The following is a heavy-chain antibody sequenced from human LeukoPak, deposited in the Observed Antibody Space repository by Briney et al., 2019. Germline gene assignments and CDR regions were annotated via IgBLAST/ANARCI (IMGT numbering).Heavy chain of an antibody. V-gene: IGHV1-18*01. J-gene: IGHJ4*02. CDR1: GYTFSSYG. CDR2: INTYNVNT. Sequence: GASVKVSCKASGYTFSSYGVSWARQAPGQGLEWMGWINTYNVNTNYAQKFQGRVTLTTDASTSTAYMELRSLRSDDTAVYYCARDSRRGYSYGDDYWGQGTLVTVSS. D-gene: IGHD5-18*01. CDR3: ARDSRRGYSYGDDY.